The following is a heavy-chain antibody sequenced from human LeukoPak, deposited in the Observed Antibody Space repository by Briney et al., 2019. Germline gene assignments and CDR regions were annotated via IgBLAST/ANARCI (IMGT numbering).Heavy chain of an antibody. Sequence: PGGSLRLSCAASGFTFSSYSMNWVRQAPGKGLEWVSSISSSSSHTYYAGSVQGRFTIARDNAKNSLYLQMNSLRAEDTAVYYCARDSIAARRMDYWGQGTLVTVSS. CDR1: GFTFSSYS. J-gene: IGHJ4*02. V-gene: IGHV3-21*01. D-gene: IGHD6-6*01. CDR3: ARDSIAARRMDY. CDR2: ISSSSSHT.